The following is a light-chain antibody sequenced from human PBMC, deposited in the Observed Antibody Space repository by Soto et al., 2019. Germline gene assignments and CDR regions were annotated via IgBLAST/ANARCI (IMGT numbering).Light chain of an antibody. CDR2: WAS. V-gene: IGKV4-1*01. CDR3: QQYYTSPLT. Sequence: DIVMTQSPDSLPVSLGERATINCKSSQSILYSSNNKNHLAWYQQKAGQPPKLLIYWASTRESGVPDRFSGSGSGTDFTLTISSLQAEDVAVYYCQQYYTSPLTFGHGTKVEI. CDR1: QSILYSSNNKNH. J-gene: IGKJ1*01.